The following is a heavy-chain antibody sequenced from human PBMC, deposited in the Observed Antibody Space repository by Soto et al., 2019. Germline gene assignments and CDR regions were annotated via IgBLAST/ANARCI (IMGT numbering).Heavy chain of an antibody. CDR1: GFTFSSYA. CDR3: AKVKYYDSSGPPFDY. Sequence: EVQLLESGGGLVQPGGSLRLSCAASGFTFSSYAMSWVRQAPGKGLEWVSAISGSGGSTYYADSVKGRFTIARDNSKNTLYLQMNSLRAEDTAVYYCAKVKYYDSSGPPFDYWGQGTLVTVSS. D-gene: IGHD3-22*01. CDR2: ISGSGGST. V-gene: IGHV3-23*01. J-gene: IGHJ4*02.